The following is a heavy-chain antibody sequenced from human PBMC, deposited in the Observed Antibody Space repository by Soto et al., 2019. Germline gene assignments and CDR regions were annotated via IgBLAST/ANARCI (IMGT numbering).Heavy chain of an antibody. CDR3: ARHSETYYDFWSGLNYGMDV. V-gene: IGHV5-51*01. CDR2: IYPGDSDT. CDR1: GYSFTRYW. D-gene: IGHD3-3*01. Sequence: GESLTTSCKGSGYSFTRYWIVWVLQMPGKGLECMGIIYPGDSDTRYSPSFQGQVTISADKSISTAYLQWSSLKASDTAMYYCARHSETYYDFWSGLNYGMDVWGQGTTVTVSS. J-gene: IGHJ6*02.